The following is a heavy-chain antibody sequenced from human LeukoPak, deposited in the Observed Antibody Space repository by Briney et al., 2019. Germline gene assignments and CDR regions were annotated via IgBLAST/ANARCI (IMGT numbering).Heavy chain of an antibody. V-gene: IGHV6-1*01. Sequence: SQTLSLACAISGDSVSNDRAAWSWIRQSPSRGLEWLGRTFYRSKWYNDYAVSVKGRIAFSADTPKNQFTLQPNSVTPDDTAVYFCARQGSAGWTFDFWGQGTLVTVSS. J-gene: IGHJ4*02. CDR3: ARQGSAGWTFDF. D-gene: IGHD6-19*01. CDR2: TFYRSKWYN. CDR1: GDSVSNDRAA.